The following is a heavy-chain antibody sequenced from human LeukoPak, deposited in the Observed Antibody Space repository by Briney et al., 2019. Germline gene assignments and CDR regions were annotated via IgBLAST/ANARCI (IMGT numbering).Heavy chain of an antibody. CDR3: ARGGVQLWPRGDYGMDV. J-gene: IGHJ6*02. CDR2: ISSSSSYI. CDR1: GFTFSSYS. Sequence: GGSLRLSCAASGFTFSSYSMNWVRQAPGKGLEWVSSISSSSSYIYYADSVKGRFTISRDNAKNSLYLQMNSLRAEDTAVYYCARGGVQLWPRGDYGMDVWGQGTTVTVSS. D-gene: IGHD5-18*01. V-gene: IGHV3-21*01.